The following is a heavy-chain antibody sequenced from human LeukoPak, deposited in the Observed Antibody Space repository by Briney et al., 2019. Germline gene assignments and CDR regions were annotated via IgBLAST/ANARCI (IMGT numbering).Heavy chain of an antibody. CDR2: IYYCGST. V-gene: IGHV4-30-4*01. Sequence: SQTLSLTCTVSGGSISSGDYYWSWIRQPPGKGLEWIGYIYYCGSTYYNPSLKSRVTISVDTSKNQFSLKLSSVTAADTAVYYCASYYYDSSGYYLDSEYYFDYWGQGTLVTVSS. CDR3: ASYYYDSSGYYLDSEYYFDY. CDR1: GGSISSGDYY. D-gene: IGHD3-22*01. J-gene: IGHJ4*02.